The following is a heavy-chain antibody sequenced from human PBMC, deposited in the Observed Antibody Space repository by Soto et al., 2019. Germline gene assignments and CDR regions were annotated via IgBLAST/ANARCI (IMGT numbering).Heavy chain of an antibody. J-gene: IGHJ4*02. D-gene: IGHD6-13*01. V-gene: IGHV3-9*01. CDR2: ISWNSGSI. CDR1: GFTFDDYA. Sequence: VQLVESGGGLVQPGRSLRLSCAASGFTFDDYAMHWVRQAPGKGLEWVSGISWNSGSIGYADSVKGRFTISRDNAKNSLYLQMNSLRAEDTALYYCAKGFSSSWTLFDYWGQGTLVTVSS. CDR3: AKGFSSSWTLFDY.